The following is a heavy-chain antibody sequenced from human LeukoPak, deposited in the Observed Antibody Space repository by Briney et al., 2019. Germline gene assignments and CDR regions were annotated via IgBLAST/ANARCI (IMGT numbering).Heavy chain of an antibody. D-gene: IGHD2-15*01. CDR1: GGSISSYY. CDR3: ARAICSGGSCYLQNWFDP. Sequence: SETLSLTCTVSGGSISSYYWSWIRQPAGKGLEWIGRIYTSGSTNYNPSLKSRVTMSVDTSKNQFSLKLSSVTAAGTAVYYCARAICSGGSCYLQNWFDPWGQGTLVTVSS. J-gene: IGHJ5*02. CDR2: IYTSGST. V-gene: IGHV4-4*07.